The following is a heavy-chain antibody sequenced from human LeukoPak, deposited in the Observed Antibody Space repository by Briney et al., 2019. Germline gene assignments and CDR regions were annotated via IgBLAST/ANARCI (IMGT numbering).Heavy chain of an antibody. CDR3: ARDLGGRGFSFDY. CDR2: IVPILGIA. V-gene: IGHV1-69*04. D-gene: IGHD1-26*01. Sequence: GASVKVSCKASGGTFSSYAISWVRQAPGQGLEWMGRIVPILGIANYAQKFQGRVTITADKSTSTAYMELSSLRSEDTAVYYCARDLGGRGFSFDYWGQGTLVTVSS. CDR1: GGTFSSYA. J-gene: IGHJ4*02.